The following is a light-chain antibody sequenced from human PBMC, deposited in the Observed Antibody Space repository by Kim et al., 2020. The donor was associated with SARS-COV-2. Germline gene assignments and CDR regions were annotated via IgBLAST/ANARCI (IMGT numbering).Light chain of an antibody. CDR3: QVWASSTVV. Sequence: VARGQTARITCGGNNIGIINVPWSQQNPAQAPVLLIYRDTNRPSGIPARFSGSNSGNTATLTISRAQAGDEADYYCQVWASSTVVFGGGTQLTVL. V-gene: IGLV3-9*01. CDR2: RDT. CDR1: NIGIIN. J-gene: IGLJ3*02.